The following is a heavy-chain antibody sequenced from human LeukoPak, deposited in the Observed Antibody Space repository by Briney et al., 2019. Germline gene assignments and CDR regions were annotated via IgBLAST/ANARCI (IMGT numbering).Heavy chain of an antibody. CDR2: IYDRGPA. CDR3: ARSRQASGLFSS. CDR1: GYAIISGGFS. D-gene: IGHD3-10*01. J-gene: IGHJ5*02. Sequence: PSQTLSLTCTVSGYAIISGGFSWNWIRQPPGKGMEWIGCIYDRGPAHYNPSLKSRFTISVDRPKNQFFLNVTSLTAADTAVYYCARSRQASGLFSSWGQGTLVVVSS. V-gene: IGHV4-30-2*01.